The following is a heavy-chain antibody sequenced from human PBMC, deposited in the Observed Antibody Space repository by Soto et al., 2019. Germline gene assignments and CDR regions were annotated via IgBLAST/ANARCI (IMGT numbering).Heavy chain of an antibody. V-gene: IGHV1-18*04. D-gene: IGHD3-16*01. Sequence: ASVKVSCKASGYTFNSYGISWVRQAPGQGLEWMGWISAYNGNTNYAQKLQGRVTMTTDTSTSTAYMELRSLRSDDTAVYYCARDRRGRLGYYYGMDVWGQGTTVTVSS. CDR3: ARDRRGRLGYYYGMDV. J-gene: IGHJ6*02. CDR1: GYTFNSYG. CDR2: ISAYNGNT.